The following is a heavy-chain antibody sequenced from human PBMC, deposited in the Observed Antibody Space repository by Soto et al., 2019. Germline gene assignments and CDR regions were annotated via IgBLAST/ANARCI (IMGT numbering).Heavy chain of an antibody. J-gene: IGHJ3*01. D-gene: IGHD3-16*01. CDR3: ARDRIWAFDV. V-gene: IGHV3-48*02. Sequence: GGSLRLSCAVSGFTFNSYSMNWVRQAPGKGLEWLSYISSTSDYIYYAESVKGRFTISRDNAENSLHLQMNSLRDEDTAVYYCARDRIWAFDVWGQGTMVTVS. CDR1: GFTFNSYS. CDR2: ISSTSDYI.